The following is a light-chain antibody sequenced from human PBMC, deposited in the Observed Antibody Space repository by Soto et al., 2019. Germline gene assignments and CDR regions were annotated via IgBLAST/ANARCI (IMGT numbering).Light chain of an antibody. Sequence: QSVLTQPPSASGTPGQRVTISCSGSSSNIGGNTVNWYQQLPGTAPKLLIYGNDQRPSGVPDRFSGSKSGTSASLAISGRQSEDEADYYCAAWDDSLNAVVFGTGTKLTVL. J-gene: IGLJ1*01. CDR3: AAWDDSLNAVV. CDR1: SSNIGGNT. CDR2: GND. V-gene: IGLV1-44*01.